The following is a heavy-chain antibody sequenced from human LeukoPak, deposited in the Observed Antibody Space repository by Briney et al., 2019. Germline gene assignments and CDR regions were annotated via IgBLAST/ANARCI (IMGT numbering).Heavy chain of an antibody. CDR3: ARDSRVVVVAATRTCYYYGMDV. CDR1: GFTFSSYW. J-gene: IGHJ6*02. CDR2: IKQDGSEK. V-gene: IGHV3-7*01. Sequence: GGSLRLSCAASGFTFSSYWMSWVRQAPGKGLEWVANIKQDGSEKYYVDSVKGRFTISRDNAKNSLYLQMNSLRAEDTAVYYCARDSRVVVVAATRTCYYYGMDVWGQGTTVTVSS. D-gene: IGHD2-15*01.